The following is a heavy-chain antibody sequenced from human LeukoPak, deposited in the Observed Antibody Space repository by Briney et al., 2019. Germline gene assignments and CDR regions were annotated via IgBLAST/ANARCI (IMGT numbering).Heavy chain of an antibody. CDR2: IIPIFGTA. V-gene: IGHV1-69*13. CDR3: ARGNTAKQLVLKY. J-gene: IGHJ4*02. D-gene: IGHD6-13*01. CDR1: GGTFSSYA. Sequence: SVKVSCKASGGTFSSYAISWVRQAPGQGLEWMGGIIPIFGTANYAQKFQGRVTITADGSTSTAYMELSSLRAEDTAVYYCARGNTAKQLVLKYWGQGTLVTVSS.